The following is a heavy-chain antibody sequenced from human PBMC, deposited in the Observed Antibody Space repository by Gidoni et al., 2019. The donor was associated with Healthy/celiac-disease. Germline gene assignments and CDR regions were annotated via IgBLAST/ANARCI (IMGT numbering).Heavy chain of an antibody. Sequence: QVQLVQSGAEVQKPRSSVKVSCKASGGTFSSYAISWVRKAPGQGLEWMGRILPNLGIANYAQKFQGRVTITADKSTSTAYMELSSLRSEDTAVYYCARDLIVVVPAPPHYFDYWGQGTLVTVSS. CDR2: ILPNLGIA. V-gene: IGHV1-69*04. CDR1: GGTFSSYA. CDR3: ARDLIVVVPAPPHYFDY. J-gene: IGHJ4*02. D-gene: IGHD2-2*01.